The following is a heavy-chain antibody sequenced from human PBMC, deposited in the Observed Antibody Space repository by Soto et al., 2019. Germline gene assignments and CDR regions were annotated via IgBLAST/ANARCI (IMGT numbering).Heavy chain of an antibody. J-gene: IGHJ4*02. Sequence: SQTLSLTCAISGDTVSSDSAAWNWVRQSPSRGLEWLGRTYYRSKWYNDYAVSVKSRITINPDTSKNQFSLQLNSVIPEDTATYYCAHRPKAVAAFDYWGQGTLVTVSS. D-gene: IGHD6-19*01. CDR1: GDTVSSDSAA. CDR2: TYYRSKWYN. CDR3: AHRPKAVAAFDY. V-gene: IGHV6-1*01.